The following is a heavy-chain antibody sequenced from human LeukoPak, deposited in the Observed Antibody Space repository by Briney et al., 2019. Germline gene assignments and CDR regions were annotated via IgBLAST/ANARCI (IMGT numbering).Heavy chain of an antibody. Sequence: PSETLSLTCTVSGYSISSGYYWGWIRQPPGKGLEWIGSIYHSGSTYYNPSLKSRVTISVDTSKNQFSLKLSSVTAADTAVYYCARCPYYDFWSGYPYFDYWGQGTLVTVSS. J-gene: IGHJ4*02. V-gene: IGHV4-38-2*02. D-gene: IGHD3-3*01. CDR1: GYSISSGYY. CDR2: IYHSGST. CDR3: ARCPYYDFWSGYPYFDY.